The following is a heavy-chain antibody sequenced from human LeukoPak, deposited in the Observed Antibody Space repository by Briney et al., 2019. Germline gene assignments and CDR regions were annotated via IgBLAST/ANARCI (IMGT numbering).Heavy chain of an antibody. V-gene: IGHV1-46*02. CDR1: EFSFNIYF. CDR2: INPSDGTT. J-gene: IGHJ3*02. D-gene: IGHD4-17*01. Sequence: ASVTVSYKASEFSFNIYFIHWVRQAPGQGLERMGIINPSDGTTSYEQKFQGRVTMTRDTYRNTVYMEVSSLTSKDTAVYYCARDRRTTVAFDIWGQGTLVTVSS. CDR3: ARDRRTTVAFDI.